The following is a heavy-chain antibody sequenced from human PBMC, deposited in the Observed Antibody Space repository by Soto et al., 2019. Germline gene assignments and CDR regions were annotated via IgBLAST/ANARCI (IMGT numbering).Heavy chain of an antibody. D-gene: IGHD3-16*02. CDR2: INSDASSI. CDR3: AKDRQGSYPGFDP. J-gene: IGHJ5*02. CDR1: GFTFSSHW. V-gene: IGHV3-74*01. Sequence: EVQMVESGGGLVQPGGSLRLSCAASGFTFSSHWMHWVRQAPGKGLVWLSRINSDASSIKYADFVRGRFTISRDNAKNTVYLQINSLRSEDAAVYYCAKDRQGSYPGFDPRSQGTLVTVSS.